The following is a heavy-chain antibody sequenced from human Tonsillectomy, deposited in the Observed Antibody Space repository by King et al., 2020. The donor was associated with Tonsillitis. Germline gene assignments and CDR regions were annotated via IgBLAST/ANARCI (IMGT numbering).Heavy chain of an antibody. CDR2: IYHDDSDT. Sequence: VQLVQSGAEVKKPGESLKISCKGSGYNFTNYWICWVRQMTGKGLEWMGIIYHDDSDTRYSPSFQGQITISADKSISTAYLQWSSLKASDTAIYYCARPTSYGNDAFDIWGQGTMVTVSS. J-gene: IGHJ3*02. CDR1: GYNFTNYW. D-gene: IGHD2/OR15-2a*01. V-gene: IGHV5-51*03. CDR3: ARPTSYGNDAFDI.